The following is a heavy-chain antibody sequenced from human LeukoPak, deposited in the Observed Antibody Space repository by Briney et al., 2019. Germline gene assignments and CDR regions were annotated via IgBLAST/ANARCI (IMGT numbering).Heavy chain of an antibody. CDR1: GGSISSSSYY. J-gene: IGHJ4*02. Sequence: KPSETLSLTCTVSGGSISSSSYYWGWIRQPPGKGLEWIGSIYYSGSTYYNPSLKSRVTISVDTSKNQFSLKLSSVTAADTAVYYCARLSGGDLYWGQGTLVTVSS. D-gene: IGHD2-21*02. V-gene: IGHV4-39*01. CDR2: IYYSGST. CDR3: ARLSGGDLY.